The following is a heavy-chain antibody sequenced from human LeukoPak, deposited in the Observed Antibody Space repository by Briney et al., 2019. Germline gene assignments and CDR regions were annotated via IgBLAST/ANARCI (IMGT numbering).Heavy chain of an antibody. CDR2: IKPDSGGT. V-gene: IGHV1-2*02. J-gene: IGHJ4*02. Sequence: ASVTVSCTASGYTFTGYYIHWVRQAPGQGLEWMGWIKPDSGGTDYAERFQGRVTMTRDTSISTAYMELSRLTSGDTAVYYCASHVRALDYWGQGTLVTVSS. CDR1: GYTFTGYY. D-gene: IGHD2-8*01. CDR3: ASHVRALDY.